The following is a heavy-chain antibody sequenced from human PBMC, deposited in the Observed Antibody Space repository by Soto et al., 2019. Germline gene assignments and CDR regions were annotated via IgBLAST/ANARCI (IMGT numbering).Heavy chain of an antibody. CDR3: AKDGGLVHDAFDI. D-gene: IGHD6-19*01. J-gene: IGHJ3*02. Sequence: GGSLRLSCAASGFTFSSYGMHWVRQDPGKGPEWVAVISYDGSNKYYADSVKGRFTISRDNSKNTLYLQMNSLRAEDTAVYYCAKDGGLVHDAFDIWGQGTMVTVSS. CDR1: GFTFSSYG. CDR2: ISYDGSNK. V-gene: IGHV3-30*18.